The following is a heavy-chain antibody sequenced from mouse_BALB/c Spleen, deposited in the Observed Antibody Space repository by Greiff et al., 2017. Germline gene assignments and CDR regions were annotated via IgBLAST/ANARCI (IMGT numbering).Heavy chain of an antibody. CDR2: ISSGGST. V-gene: IGHV5-6-5*01. CDR1: GFTFSSYA. D-gene: IGHD2-3*01. CDR3: AEGSIYEGLTGVFAY. J-gene: IGHJ3*01. Sequence: EVKLVESGGGLVKPGGSLKLSCAASGFTFSSYAMSWVRQTPEKRLEWVASISSGGSTYYSDSVKGRFNSYTVNARNILYLQMSSLRSEDTAMHYRAEGSIYEGLTGVFAYWGQGTLVTVSA.